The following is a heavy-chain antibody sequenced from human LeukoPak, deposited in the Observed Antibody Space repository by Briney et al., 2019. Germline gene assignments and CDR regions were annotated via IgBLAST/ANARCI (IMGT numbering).Heavy chain of an antibody. V-gene: IGHV4-31*03. CDR1: GGSISSGGYY. J-gene: IGHJ4*02. CDR3: AREAGGGYSGYDQPAAHNRAFDY. CDR2: IYYSGST. D-gene: IGHD5-12*01. Sequence: SQTLSLTCTVSGGSISSGGYYWSRIRQHPGKGVEWIGYIYYSGSTYYNPSLKSRVTISVDTSKNQFSLKLSSVTAADTAVYYCAREAGGGYSGYDQPAAHNRAFDYWGQGTLVTVSS.